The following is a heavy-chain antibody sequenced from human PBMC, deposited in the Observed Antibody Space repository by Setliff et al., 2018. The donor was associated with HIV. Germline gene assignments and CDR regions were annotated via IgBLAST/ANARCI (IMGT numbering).Heavy chain of an antibody. D-gene: IGHD3-22*01. V-gene: IGHV3-21*05. CDR1: GFTFSSYE. Sequence: GSLRLSCAAPGFTFSSYEMNWVRQAPGKGLEWVSYISSSSSYIYYADSVKGRFTISRDNAKNSLYLQMNSLRAEDTAVYYCARDPPWNYDSSGYPYYFDYWGQGTLVTVSS. CDR2: ISSSSSYI. CDR3: ARDPPWNYDSSGYPYYFDY. J-gene: IGHJ4*02.